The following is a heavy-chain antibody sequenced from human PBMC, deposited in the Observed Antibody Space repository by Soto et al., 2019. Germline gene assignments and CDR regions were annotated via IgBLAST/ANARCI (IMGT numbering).Heavy chain of an antibody. CDR3: SKPPYGSGSYLDF. CDR2: ISGSGGST. Sequence: PGGSLRLSCAASGFTFSSYAMSWVRQAPGKGLEWVSAISGSGGSTYYADSVKGRFTISRDNSKNTLYLQMNSLRAEDTAVYYFSKPPYGSGSYLDFCGQGTPVTVSS. D-gene: IGHD3-10*01. V-gene: IGHV3-23*01. J-gene: IGHJ4*02. CDR1: GFTFSSYA.